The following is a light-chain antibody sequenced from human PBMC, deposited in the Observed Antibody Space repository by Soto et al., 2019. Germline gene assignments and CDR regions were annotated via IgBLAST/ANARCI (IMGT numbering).Light chain of an antibody. V-gene: IGKV1-39*01. J-gene: IGKJ1*01. CDR2: GAS. CDR3: QQGYRTPRT. Sequence: DIQMTQSPSSLSASVGDRVTITCRASQGNRNDLGWYQQKPGKAPKRLIYGASSLQGGVPSRFSGRGSGTDFPLTIPRLQPEDSATYYCQQGYRTPRTFGQGTKVDI. CDR1: QGNRND.